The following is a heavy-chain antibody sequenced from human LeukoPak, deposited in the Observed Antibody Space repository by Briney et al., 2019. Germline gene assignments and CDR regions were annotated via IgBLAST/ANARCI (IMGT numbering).Heavy chain of an antibody. D-gene: IGHD1-26*01. CDR3: ARELIMDV. J-gene: IGHJ6*02. CDR2: INHSGST. CDR1: GGSISIYY. V-gene: IGHV4-34*01. Sequence: PSETLSLTCTVSGGSISIYYWSWIRQPPGKGLEWIGEINHSGSTNYNPSLKSRVTISVDTSKNQFSLKLSSVTAADTAVYYCARELIMDVWGQGTTVTVSS.